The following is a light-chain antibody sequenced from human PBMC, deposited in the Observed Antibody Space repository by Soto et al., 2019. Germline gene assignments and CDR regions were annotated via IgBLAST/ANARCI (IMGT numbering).Light chain of an antibody. CDR1: SSDVGAYNS. V-gene: IGLV2-23*01. Sequence: QSALAQPASVSGSPGQSGTIACTGTSSDVGAYNSVSWYQQHPDKAPQLMIYKGTQRPSGVSNRFSGSTSGNAASLTISGLQAGDEADYFCCSSAPESTYVFGTGTKVTV. J-gene: IGLJ1*01. CDR3: CSSAPESTYV. CDR2: KGT.